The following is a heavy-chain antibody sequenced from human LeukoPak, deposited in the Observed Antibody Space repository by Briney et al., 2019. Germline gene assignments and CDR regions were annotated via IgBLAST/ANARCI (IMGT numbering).Heavy chain of an antibody. J-gene: IGHJ4*02. CDR2: ISYDGSNK. V-gene: IGHV3-30*18. CDR3: AKHTNYFDY. Sequence: GGSLRLSCAASGFTFSSYGMHWVRQAPGKGLEWVAVISYDGSNKYYADSVKGRFTISRDNSKNTLYLQMNSLRAEDTAVYYCAKHTNYFDYWGQGTLVTVSS. D-gene: IGHD5/OR15-5a*01. CDR1: GFTFSSYG.